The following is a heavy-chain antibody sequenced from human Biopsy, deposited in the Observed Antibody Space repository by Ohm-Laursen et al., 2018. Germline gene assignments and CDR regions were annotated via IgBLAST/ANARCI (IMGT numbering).Heavy chain of an antibody. D-gene: IGHD2/OR15-2a*01. V-gene: IGHV4-59*07. Sequence: SDTLSLTCIVSGGSMSSYYWTWTRQTPGKGLEWIGYIYYSGSTNYNPSLKSRVTISVDTSKNQFSLRLNSVTAADTAVYYCARATNSTGWPYYYFYGMDVWGQGTTVTVSS. CDR1: GGSMSSYY. J-gene: IGHJ6*02. CDR3: ARATNSTGWPYYYFYGMDV. CDR2: IYYSGST.